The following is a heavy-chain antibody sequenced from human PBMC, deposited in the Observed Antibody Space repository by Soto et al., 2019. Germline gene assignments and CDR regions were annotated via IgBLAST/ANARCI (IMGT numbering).Heavy chain of an antibody. J-gene: IGHJ4*02. CDR1: GGTFSTYI. V-gene: IGHV1-69*02. D-gene: IGHD1-26*01. Sequence: QVQLVQSGAEVKKPGSSVKVSCKASGGTFSTYIINWVRQAPGQGLEWMGRIIPVLGIANYAQKFQGRVTITADKSTDTADMDLSSLRSEDTAIYYCARGSGGGFDDWGQGTLVTVSS. CDR2: IIPVLGIA. CDR3: ARGSGGGFDD.